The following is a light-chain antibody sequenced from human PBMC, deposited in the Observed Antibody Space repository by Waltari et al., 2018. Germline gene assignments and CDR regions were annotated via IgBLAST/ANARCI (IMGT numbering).Light chain of an antibody. Sequence: DIVMTQSPDSLAVSLGERATINCKSSQSVFSRSDNKNYLAWYQQNPGQPPKLVIYWASTRESGVPDRFSGSGSETDFTLTISSLQAEDVAVYYCQQYYSAPFNFGQGTKLEIK. CDR1: QSVFSRSDNKNY. J-gene: IGKJ2*01. CDR2: WAS. V-gene: IGKV4-1*01. CDR3: QQYYSAPFN.